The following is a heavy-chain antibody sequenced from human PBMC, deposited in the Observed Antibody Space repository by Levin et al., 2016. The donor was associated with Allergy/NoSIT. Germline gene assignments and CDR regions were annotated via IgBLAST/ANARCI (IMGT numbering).Heavy chain of an antibody. V-gene: IGHV1-69*10. CDR1: GGTFSSYA. D-gene: IGHD6-13*01. CDR2: IIPILGIA. J-gene: IGHJ6*02. Sequence: SVKVSCKASGGTFSSYAISWVRQAPGQGLEWMGGIIPILGIANYAQKFQGRVTITADESTSTAYMELSSLRSEDTAVYYCARDTKSAAGTWYYYYGMDVWGQGTTVTVSS. CDR3: ARDTKSAAGTWYYYYGMDV.